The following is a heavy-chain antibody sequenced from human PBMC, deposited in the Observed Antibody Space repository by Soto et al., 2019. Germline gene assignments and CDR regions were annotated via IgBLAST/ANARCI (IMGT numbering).Heavy chain of an antibody. CDR3: AKVMAVGPTTIDY. CDR1: GFTFTNYA. CDR2: ISDSGGYT. J-gene: IGHJ4*02. Sequence: EVQLLESGGGLVQPGGSLSLSCAASGFTFTNYAMSWVRLAPGKGLEWVSAISDSGGYTYYADSAKGRFTISRDNSKNTLYLQMNSLRPEDTAIYYCAKVMAVGPTTIDYWGQGTLVTVSS. D-gene: IGHD1-26*01. V-gene: IGHV3-23*01.